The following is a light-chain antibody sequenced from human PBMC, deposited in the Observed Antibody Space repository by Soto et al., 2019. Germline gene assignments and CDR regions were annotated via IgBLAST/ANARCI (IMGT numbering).Light chain of an antibody. V-gene: IGLV1-44*01. CDR1: SSNVGGNP. Sequence: QSVLTQPPSASGTPGQRVTISCSGSSSNVGGNPVSWYQHVPTTAPKLLIYTNTQRPSGVPDRFSGSKSGTSASLAISGLQSEDVADYYCASWDDSLNGPVFGTGTKVTVL. J-gene: IGLJ1*01. CDR2: TNT. CDR3: ASWDDSLNGPV.